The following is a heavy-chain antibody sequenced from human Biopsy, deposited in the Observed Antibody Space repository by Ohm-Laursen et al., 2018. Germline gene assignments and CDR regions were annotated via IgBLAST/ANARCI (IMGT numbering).Heavy chain of an antibody. Sequence: GSLRLSCSASGFTFDDYGMHWVRQAPGKGLEWVSLISWDGRTRYYADSVKGRFTISRDNSKNSLYLQMNSLRPGDTALYFCARAFRGQYFYYYYGMDVWGQGTTVTVSS. CDR1: GFTFDDYG. D-gene: IGHD3-9*01. V-gene: IGHV3-43D*04. CDR2: ISWDGRTR. J-gene: IGHJ6*02. CDR3: ARAFRGQYFYYYYGMDV.